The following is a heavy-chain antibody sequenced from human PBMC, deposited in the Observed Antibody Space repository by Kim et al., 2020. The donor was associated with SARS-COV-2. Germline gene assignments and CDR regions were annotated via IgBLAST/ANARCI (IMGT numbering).Heavy chain of an antibody. CDR3: AKDLEYRVTSVDY. J-gene: IGHJ4*02. D-gene: IGHD2-2*01. V-gene: IGHV3-30*02. Sequence: ADSGKGPFTTSRDNSQNTLYLQMNSLRADDTAVYYCAKDLEYRVTSVDYWGQGTLVTVSS.